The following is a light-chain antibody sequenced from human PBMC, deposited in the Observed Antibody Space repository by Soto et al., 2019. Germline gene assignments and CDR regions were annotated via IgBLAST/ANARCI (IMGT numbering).Light chain of an antibody. V-gene: IGKV1-39*01. J-gene: IGKJ1*01. Sequence: DIQMTQSPSSLSASVGDRVTIACRASQTVSKFVNWYQQKPGKVPTLLIFTTSTLHSGVPSRFSGSGSGTEFTLTINGLQPEDFATYYCQQTYTLPRTFAQGTKADIK. CDR2: TTS. CDR3: QQTYTLPRT. CDR1: QTVSKF.